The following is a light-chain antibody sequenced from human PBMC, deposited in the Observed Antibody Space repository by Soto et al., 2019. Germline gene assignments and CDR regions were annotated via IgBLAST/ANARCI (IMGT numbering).Light chain of an antibody. CDR3: QQRTYSIT. Sequence: EIVLTQSPGTLSLSPGESATLSCRASQSLSYYLAWYQQKPGQAPRLLIYDASHRATGIPVRFSGSGSGTDFTLTISSLEPEDFAVYYCQQRTYSITFGQGTRLEIK. CDR2: DAS. CDR1: QSLSYY. J-gene: IGKJ5*01. V-gene: IGKV3-11*01.